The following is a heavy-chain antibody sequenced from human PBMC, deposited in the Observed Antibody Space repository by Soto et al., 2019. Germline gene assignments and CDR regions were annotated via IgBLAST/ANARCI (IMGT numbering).Heavy chain of an antibody. V-gene: IGHV1-2*04. CDR2: INPNSGGT. CDR3: ARGVDYDSSGYYSGWFDP. D-gene: IGHD3-22*01. J-gene: IGHJ5*02. Sequence: GASVKVSCKASGYTFTGYYMHWVRQAPGQGLEWMGWINPNSGGTNYAQKFQGWVTMTRDTSISTAYMELSRLRSDDTAVYYCARGVDYDSSGYYSGWFDPWGQGTLVTVSS. CDR1: GYTFTGYY.